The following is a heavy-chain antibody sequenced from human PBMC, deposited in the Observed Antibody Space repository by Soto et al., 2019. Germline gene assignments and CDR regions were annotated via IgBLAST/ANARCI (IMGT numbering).Heavy chain of an antibody. J-gene: IGHJ6*04. Sequence: ASVKVSCKASGYTFTGYYLHWVRQAPGQGLEWMGWINPGGGDTNYAQNFQDRVTMIRDTSISTAYLELSRLRSDDKAVYYCATDVAYLRVPTARRAGMDVWRKGNTVTVSS. D-gene: IGHD2-2*01. CDR3: ATDVAYLRVPTARRAGMDV. CDR1: GYTFTGYY. V-gene: IGHV1-2*02. CDR2: INPGGGDT.